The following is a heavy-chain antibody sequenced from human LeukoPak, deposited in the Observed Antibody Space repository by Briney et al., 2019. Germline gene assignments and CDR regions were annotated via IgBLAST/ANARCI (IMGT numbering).Heavy chain of an antibody. V-gene: IGHV3-48*03. Sequence: GGSLRLSCAASGFTFSSYEMNWARQAPGKGLEWVSYISSSGSTIYYADSVKGRFTISRDNAKNSLYLQMNSLRAEDTAVYYCARDWSYYGSGSFDYWGQGTLVTVSS. J-gene: IGHJ4*02. D-gene: IGHD3-10*01. CDR1: GFTFSSYE. CDR2: ISSSGSTI. CDR3: ARDWSYYGSGSFDY.